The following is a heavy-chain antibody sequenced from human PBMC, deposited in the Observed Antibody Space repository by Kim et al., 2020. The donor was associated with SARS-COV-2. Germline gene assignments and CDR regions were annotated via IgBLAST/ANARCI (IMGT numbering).Heavy chain of an antibody. J-gene: IGHJ4*02. CDR3: ARAKIGTSDY. V-gene: IGHV1-2*02. CDR1: GYTFTDYY. CDR2: INPNSGGT. Sequence: ASVKVSCKASGYTFTDYYMSWVRQAPGQGLEWMGWINPNSGGTNYAQKFQGRVTMTRDTSISTGYMELRRLRSDDTAVYYCARAKIGTSDYWGQGTLVTVSS. D-gene: IGHD1-7*01.